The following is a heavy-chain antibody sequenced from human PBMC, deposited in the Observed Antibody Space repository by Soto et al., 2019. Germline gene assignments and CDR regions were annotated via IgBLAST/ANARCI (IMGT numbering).Heavy chain of an antibody. Sequence: PGGSLRLSCAASGFTFSNAWMNWVRQAPGKGLEWVGRIKSKTDGGTTDYAAPVKGRFTISRDDSKNTLYLQMNSLKTEDTAVYYCTTDRGVPGVDFDWSTFDYWGQGTLVTVSS. CDR1: GFTFSNAW. CDR2: IKSKTDGGTT. J-gene: IGHJ4*02. D-gene: IGHD3-9*01. V-gene: IGHV3-15*07. CDR3: TTDRGVPGVDFDWSTFDY.